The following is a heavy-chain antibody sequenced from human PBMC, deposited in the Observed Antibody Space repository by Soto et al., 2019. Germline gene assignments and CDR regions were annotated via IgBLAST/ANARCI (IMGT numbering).Heavy chain of an antibody. Sequence: QVQLVQSGAEVKKPGASVKVSCKASGYTFSGYYMHWVRQAPGQGLAWMGWINTLSGDTSFPQKFQGRLAMTGDASIDTSFMGVSRLRSDDTAIYYWARSLLKVRLPNGYWGKGTLVSVSS. CDR1: GYTFSGYY. D-gene: IGHD3-16*01. V-gene: IGHV1-2*02. CDR3: ARSLLKVRLPNGY. J-gene: IGHJ4*02. CDR2: INTLSGDT.